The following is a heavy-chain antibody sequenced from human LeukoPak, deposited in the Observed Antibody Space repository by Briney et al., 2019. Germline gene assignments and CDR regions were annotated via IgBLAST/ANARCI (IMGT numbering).Heavy chain of an antibody. V-gene: IGHV4-39*07. Sequence: PSETLSLTCTVSGGSISSSSYYWGWIRQPPGKGLEWIGSIYYSGSTYYNPSLKSRVTISVDTSKNQFSLKLSSVTAADTAVYYCARETITMIVVVTPDAFDIWGQGTMVTVSS. CDR3: ARETITMIVVVTPDAFDI. CDR1: GGSISSSSYY. D-gene: IGHD3-22*01. J-gene: IGHJ3*02. CDR2: IYYSGST.